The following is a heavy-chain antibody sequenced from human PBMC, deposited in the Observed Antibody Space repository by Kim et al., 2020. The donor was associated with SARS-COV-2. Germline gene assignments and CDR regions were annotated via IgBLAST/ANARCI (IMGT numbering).Heavy chain of an antibody. CDR3: ARAGMSGGSCYD. CDR2: ISSSSSYI. V-gene: IGHV3-21*01. CDR1: GFTFSTYS. D-gene: IGHD2-15*01. Sequence: GGSLRLSCAASGFTFSTYSMNWVRQAPGKGLEWVSSISSSSSYIYYADSVKGRFTISRDNAKNSLYLQMNSLRVEDTAVYYCARAGMSGGSCYDWGQGTLVTVSS. J-gene: IGHJ4*02.